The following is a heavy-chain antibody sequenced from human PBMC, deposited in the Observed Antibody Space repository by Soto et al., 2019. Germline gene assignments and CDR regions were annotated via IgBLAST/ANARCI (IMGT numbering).Heavy chain of an antibody. D-gene: IGHD3-16*01. CDR2: IKQDGSEK. V-gene: IGHV3-7*01. J-gene: IGHJ4*02. CDR1: KFTFSSYW. CDR3: AGGGGWVIDS. Sequence: EVQLVESGGGLVQPGGSLRLSCAASKFTFSSYWMNWVRQAPGKGLEWVANIKQDGSEKYYVDSVKGRFTISRDNAKNALYLQMNSRGAGDTAVYYCAGGGGWVIDSWGQGALVTVSS.